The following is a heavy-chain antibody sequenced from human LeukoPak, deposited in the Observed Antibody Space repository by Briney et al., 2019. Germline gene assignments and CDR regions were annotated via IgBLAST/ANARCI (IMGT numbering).Heavy chain of an antibody. CDR3: ARSPGVMNTKVLGPKTTRAYFDY. V-gene: IGHV1-69*13. Sequence: SVEVSCKASGGTFSSYAISWVRQAPGQGLEWMVGIIPIFGTANYAQKFQGRVTITADESTSTAYMELSSLRSEDTAVYYCARSPGVMNTKVLGPKTTRAYFDYWGQGTLVTVSS. J-gene: IGHJ4*02. D-gene: IGHD3-16*01. CDR2: IIPIFGTA. CDR1: GGTFSSYA.